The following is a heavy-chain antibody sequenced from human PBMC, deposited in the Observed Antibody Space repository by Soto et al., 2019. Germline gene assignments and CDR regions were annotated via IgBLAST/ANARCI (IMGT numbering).Heavy chain of an antibody. V-gene: IGHV4-30-4*08. Sequence: SATLSLTCTVSGASIINNHYYWNFIRQPPGKGLEWIGYIYYSGSTSYNPSLESRLTISIDTSRNQFSLELSSVTAADTAVYFCASASMIGVTGFFVVWGRGALITVFS. CDR3: ASASMIGVTGFFVV. D-gene: IGHD3-22*01. CDR2: IYYSGST. CDR1: GASIINNHYY. J-gene: IGHJ2*01.